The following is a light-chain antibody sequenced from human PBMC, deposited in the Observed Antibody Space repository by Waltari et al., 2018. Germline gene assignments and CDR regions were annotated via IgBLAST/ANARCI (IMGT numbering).Light chain of an antibody. Sequence: QSVLTQPPSVSGAPGQTVTISCTGSSSNIGATDDVHWYQQLPGTAPKLLISGNSNRPSGVPDRFSGSKSGTSASLAITGLQAEDEADYYCQSYDRSLNGHVVFGGGTKVTVL. CDR1: SSNIGATDD. J-gene: IGLJ2*01. V-gene: IGLV1-40*01. CDR3: QSYDRSLNGHVV. CDR2: GNS.